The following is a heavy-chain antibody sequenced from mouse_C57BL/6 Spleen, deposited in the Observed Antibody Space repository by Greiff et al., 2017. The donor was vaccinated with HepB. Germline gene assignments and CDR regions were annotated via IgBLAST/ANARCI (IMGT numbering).Heavy chain of an antibody. V-gene: IGHV5S21*01. CDR1: GFTFSSYA. D-gene: IGHD2-2*01. Sequence: EVKVEESGEGLVKPGGSLKLSCAASGFTFSSYAMSWVRQTPEKRLEWVAYISSGGDYIYYADTVKGRFTISRDNARNTLYLQMSSLKSEDTAMYYCTRPYGYDEGFAYWGQGTLVTVSA. J-gene: IGHJ3*01. CDR2: ISSGGDYI. CDR3: TRPYGYDEGFAY.